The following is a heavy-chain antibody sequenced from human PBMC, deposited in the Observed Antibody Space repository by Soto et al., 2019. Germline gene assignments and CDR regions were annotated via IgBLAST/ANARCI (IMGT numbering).Heavy chain of an antibody. J-gene: IGHJ4*02. V-gene: IGHV3-23*01. D-gene: IGHD6-13*01. CDR3: AKEDSSSWYGGGH. CDR2: ISTRGEST. Sequence: EVQLLESGGGLAQPGGSLRLSCAASGFSSGIIFSDYDMSWVRQAPGEGLEWVSTISTRGESTFYADSVKGRFTISRDNSKNTLYMQMNSLRVEDTAVYYCAKEDSSSWYGGGHWGRGTLVTVSS. CDR1: GFSSGIIFSDYD.